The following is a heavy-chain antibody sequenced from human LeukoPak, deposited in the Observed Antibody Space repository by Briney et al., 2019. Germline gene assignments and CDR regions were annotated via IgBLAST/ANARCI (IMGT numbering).Heavy chain of an antibody. V-gene: IGHV3-23*01. CDR1: GFTFSSYA. D-gene: IGHD4/OR15-4a*01. Sequence: GGSLRLSCEVSGFTFSSYAMSWVRQAPGKGLEWVSGISGSAYRSYYADSVKGRFTNSRDNSKNTLYLQMNSLRAEDTAVYYCAKESGALGAPLYDYWGRGTLVTASS. CDR2: ISGSAYRS. J-gene: IGHJ4*02. CDR3: AKESGALGAPLYDY.